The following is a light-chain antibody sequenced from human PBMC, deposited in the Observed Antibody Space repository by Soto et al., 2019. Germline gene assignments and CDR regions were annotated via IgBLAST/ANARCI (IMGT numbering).Light chain of an antibody. J-gene: IGLJ1*01. CDR1: NSEVGGYNY. Sequence: QSALTQPASVSGSPGQSITISCTGNNSEVGGYNYVSWYQQHPGKAPKLMIYDVSNRPSGVSNRFSGSKSGNTASLTISGLQAEDEADYYCSSYTSSSTLIVFGTGTKVTVL. CDR3: SSYTSSSTLIV. V-gene: IGLV2-14*01. CDR2: DVS.